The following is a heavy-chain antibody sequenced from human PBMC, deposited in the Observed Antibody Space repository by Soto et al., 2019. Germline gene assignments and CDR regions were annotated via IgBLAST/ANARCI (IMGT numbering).Heavy chain of an antibody. J-gene: IGHJ3*02. CDR1: GGSISSGGYY. CDR3: XXXXXXXXXXXXXYADAFDI. V-gene: IGHV4-31*03. D-gene: IGHD2-2*01. Sequence: QVQLQESGPGLVKPSQTLSLTCTVSGGSISSGGYYWSWIRQHPGKGLEWIGYIYYSGSTYYNPSLKSRVTISVDTSKNQFSLKXXXXXXXXXXXXXXXXXXXXXXXXXXYADAFDIWGQGTMVTVSS. CDR2: IYYSGST.